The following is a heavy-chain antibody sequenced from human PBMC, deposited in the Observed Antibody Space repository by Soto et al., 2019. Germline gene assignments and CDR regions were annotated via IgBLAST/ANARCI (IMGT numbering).Heavy chain of an antibody. CDR1: GYTFTSYG. V-gene: IGHV1-18*01. CDR2: ISAYNGNT. D-gene: IGHD4-17*01. Sequence: ASVKVSCKASGYTFTSYGISWVRQAPGQGLEWMGWISAYNGNTNYAQKLQGRVTMTTDTSTSTAYMELRSLRSVDTAVYYCARDGHDYGDYYFDYWGQGTLVTVSS. J-gene: IGHJ4*02. CDR3: ARDGHDYGDYYFDY.